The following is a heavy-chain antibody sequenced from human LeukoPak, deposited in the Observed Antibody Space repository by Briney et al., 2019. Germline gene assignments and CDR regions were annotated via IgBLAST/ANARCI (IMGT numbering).Heavy chain of an antibody. CDR3: AKPDYGPCGY. J-gene: IGHJ4*02. V-gene: IGHV3-30*02. Sequence: PGGSLRLSCAASGFTFSTYGMHWVRQAPANGLEWVAFKRYDGSNKYYADSVKGRFTISRDNSKNTLYLQMSSLRAEDTAVYYCAKPDYGPCGYWGQGTLVTVSS. CDR2: KRYDGSNK. CDR1: GFTFSTYG. D-gene: IGHD4-17*01.